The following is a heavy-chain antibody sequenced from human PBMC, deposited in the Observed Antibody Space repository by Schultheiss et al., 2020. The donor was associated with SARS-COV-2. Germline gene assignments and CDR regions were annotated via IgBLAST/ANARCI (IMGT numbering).Heavy chain of an antibody. CDR3: AREVLVVVPAAIGGFRWFDP. J-gene: IGHJ5*02. V-gene: IGHV6-1*01. Sequence: SQTLSLTCAISGDSVSSKTVAWNWIRQSPSRGLEWLGRTYFRSEWSNDYAVSVKSRITINPDTSKNQFSLQLNSVTPEDTAVYYCAREVLVVVPAAIGGFRWFDPWGQGTLVTVSS. CDR1: GDSVSSKTVA. CDR2: TYFRSEWSN. D-gene: IGHD2-2*02.